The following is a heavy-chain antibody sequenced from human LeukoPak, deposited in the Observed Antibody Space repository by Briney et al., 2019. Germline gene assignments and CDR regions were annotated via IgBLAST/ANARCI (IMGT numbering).Heavy chain of an antibody. CDR1: GYTFTSYG. V-gene: IGHV1-18*01. CDR3: ARAPITVAGSALWY. J-gene: IGHJ4*02. Sequence: ASVKFSCKASGYTFTSYGINWLRQAPGQGLEWMGWISTYNGNTNYAQKLQGRVTMTTDTSTSTAYMELRSLRSDDTAVYYCARAPITVAGSALWYWGQGTLVTVSS. D-gene: IGHD6-19*01. CDR2: ISTYNGNT.